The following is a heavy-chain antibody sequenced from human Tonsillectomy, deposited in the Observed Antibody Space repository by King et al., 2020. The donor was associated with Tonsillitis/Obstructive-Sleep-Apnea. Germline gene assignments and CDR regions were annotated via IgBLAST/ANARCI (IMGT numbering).Heavy chain of an antibody. CDR1: GYTFTAYY. Sequence: QLVQSVAEVKRPGASVKVSCEASGYTFTAYYLHWVRQAPGQGLEWMGWFNPNTGGRNNAPKFQDWVAMTRDTSISTAYMELSSLRSDDTAVYYCARALGGSSPDAFDIWGQGTMVTVSS. CDR3: ARALGGSSPDAFDI. J-gene: IGHJ3*02. CDR2: FNPNTGGR. D-gene: IGHD1-26*01. V-gene: IGHV1-2*04.